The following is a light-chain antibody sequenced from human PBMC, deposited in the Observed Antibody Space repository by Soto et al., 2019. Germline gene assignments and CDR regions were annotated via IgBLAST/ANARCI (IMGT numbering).Light chain of an antibody. CDR3: QSYDSSLRGSI. Sequence: QSVLTQPPSVSGAPGQRVTISCTGRKSNIGAGYDVHWYQQVPGAAPKLLIYGDTNRPSGVPDRFSGARSGTSASLAITGLQPEDEADYYCQSYDSSLRGSIFGGGTKLPVL. V-gene: IGLV1-40*01. J-gene: IGLJ2*01. CDR2: GDT. CDR1: KSNIGAGYD.